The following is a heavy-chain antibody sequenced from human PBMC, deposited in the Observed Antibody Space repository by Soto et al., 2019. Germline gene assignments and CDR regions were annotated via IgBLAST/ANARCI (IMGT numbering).Heavy chain of an antibody. Sequence: PGGSLRLSCAASGFSFSNYAMIWVRQAPGKGLEWVSGISGSAGTIYYTDSMRGRFTISRDNSHNTLYLQMNNLRAEDTAIYYCANWGKSGSDYWGQGTLVTVSS. CDR2: ISGSAGTI. CDR1: GFSFSNYA. D-gene: IGHD3-16*01. J-gene: IGHJ4*02. CDR3: ANWGKSGSDY. V-gene: IGHV3-23*01.